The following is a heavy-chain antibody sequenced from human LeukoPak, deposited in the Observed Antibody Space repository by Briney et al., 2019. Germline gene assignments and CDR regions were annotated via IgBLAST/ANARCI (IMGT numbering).Heavy chain of an antibody. CDR3: ARGRTYYYDSSGYGAFDI. D-gene: IGHD3-22*01. V-gene: IGHV1-69*05. Sequence: ASVKVSCKASGGTFSSYAISWVRQAPGQGLEWMGRIIPIFGTANYAQKMQGRVTITTDESTSTAYMELSSLRSEHTAVYYCARGRTYYYDSSGYGAFDIWGQGTMVTVSS. CDR1: GGTFSSYA. J-gene: IGHJ3*02. CDR2: IIPIFGTA.